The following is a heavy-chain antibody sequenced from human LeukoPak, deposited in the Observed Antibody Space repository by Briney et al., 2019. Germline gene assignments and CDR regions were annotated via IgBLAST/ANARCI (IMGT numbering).Heavy chain of an antibody. CDR1: GYTFTGYY. D-gene: IGHD5-12*01. Sequence: GASVKVSCKASGYTFTGYYMHWVRQAPGQGLEWMGWINPNSGGTNYAQKFQGRVTMTRDTSISTVYMELSRLRSDDTAVYYCARDCVGGYAGGGVWYLGYWGQGTLVTVSS. CDR2: INPNSGGT. J-gene: IGHJ4*02. CDR3: ARDCVGGYAGGGVWYLGY. V-gene: IGHV1-2*02.